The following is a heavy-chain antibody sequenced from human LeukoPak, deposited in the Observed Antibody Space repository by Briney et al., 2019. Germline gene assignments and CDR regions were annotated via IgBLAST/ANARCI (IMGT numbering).Heavy chain of an antibody. CDR2: ISSSSNYI. CDR1: GFTFDDNA. D-gene: IGHD6-13*01. J-gene: IGHJ4*02. Sequence: PGGSLRLSCAASGFTFDDNAMHWVRQPPGKGLEWVSSISSSSNYIYYADSMKGRFTISRDNAKNSLYLQMNSLRAEDTAVYFCARATGYDATFDYWGQGTLVTVSS. V-gene: IGHV3-21*01. CDR3: ARATGYDATFDY.